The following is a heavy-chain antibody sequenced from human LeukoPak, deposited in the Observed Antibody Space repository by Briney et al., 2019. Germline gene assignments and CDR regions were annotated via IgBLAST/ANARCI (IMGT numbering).Heavy chain of an antibody. V-gene: IGHV3-48*04. CDR1: GFTFSSYW. D-gene: IGHD3-3*01. CDR2: ISSSGLTK. Sequence: GGSLRLSCAASGFTFSSYWMSWVRQAPGKGLEWISYISSSGLTKYYADSVKGRFTISRDNAKNSLYLHMNSLRAEDTAVYYCARDLSPLSHDFWSTSPVWGQGTLVTVSS. J-gene: IGHJ4*02. CDR3: ARDLSPLSHDFWSTSPV.